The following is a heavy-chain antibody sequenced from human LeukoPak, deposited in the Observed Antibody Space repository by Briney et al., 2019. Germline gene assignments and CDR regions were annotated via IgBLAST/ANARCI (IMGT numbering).Heavy chain of an antibody. D-gene: IGHD2-15*01. V-gene: IGHV1-2*02. CDR3: ATVRYCSGGSCYSGAFDI. J-gene: IGHJ3*02. CDR2: INPNSGGT. Sequence: ASVKVSCKASGYTFTGYYMHWVRQAPGQGLEWMGWINPNSGGTNYAQKFQGRVTMTRDTSISTAYMELSSLRSEDTAVYYCATVRYCSGGSCYSGAFDIWGQGTMVTVSS. CDR1: GYTFTGYY.